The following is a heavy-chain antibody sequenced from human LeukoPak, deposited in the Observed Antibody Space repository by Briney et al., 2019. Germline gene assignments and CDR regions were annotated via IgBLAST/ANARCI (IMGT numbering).Heavy chain of an antibody. J-gene: IGHJ6*02. D-gene: IGHD1-26*01. CDR2: INPSGGST. CDR3: ARDAGATDSYYYYGMDV. Sequence: ASVKVSCKASGGTFTSYYMHWVRQAPGQGLEWMGIINPSGGSTSYAQKFQGRVTMTRDTSTSTVYMELSSLRSEDTAVYYCARDAGATDSYYYYGMDVWGQGTTVTVSS. V-gene: IGHV1-46*01. CDR1: GGTFTSYY.